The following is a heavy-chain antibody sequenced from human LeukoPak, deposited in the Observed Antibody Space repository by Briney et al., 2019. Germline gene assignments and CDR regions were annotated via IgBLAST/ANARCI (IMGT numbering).Heavy chain of an antibody. V-gene: IGHV3-23*01. Sequence: GGSLRLSCVGSGFIFSSYDMGWVRQAPGKGLEWVSSISRAGDRTYYEDSVKGRFTISRDNSRNTMYLQMNSLRAEDTAVYYCARGEAFAFDVWGQRTMVTVSS. J-gene: IGHJ3*01. CDR2: ISRAGDRT. CDR1: GFIFSSYD. CDR3: ARGEAFAFDV.